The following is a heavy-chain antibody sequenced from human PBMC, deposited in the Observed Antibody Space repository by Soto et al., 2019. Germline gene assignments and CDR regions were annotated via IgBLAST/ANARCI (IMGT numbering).Heavy chain of an antibody. D-gene: IGHD6-13*01. V-gene: IGHV1-2*02. CDR3: ARSLLDEYSSSWRSAYYGMDV. Sequence: QVQLVQSGAEVKKPGASVKVSCKASGFTFSAYYIYWVRQAPGQGLEWIGWINPNSGGTNNAQKFQGRVTMTRDTSTRTVYMELSALISDDTAVYYCARSLLDEYSSSWRSAYYGMDVWGQGTTVTVSS. J-gene: IGHJ6*02. CDR1: GFTFSAYY. CDR2: INPNSGGT.